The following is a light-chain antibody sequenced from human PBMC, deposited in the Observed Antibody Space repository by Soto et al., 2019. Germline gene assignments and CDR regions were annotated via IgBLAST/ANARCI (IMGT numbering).Light chain of an antibody. J-gene: IGLJ1*01. CDR1: ISDVGRFND. V-gene: IGLV2-23*01. CDR2: EGS. Sequence: LPQPPSVSRSLGQNIIISCTGTISDVGRFNDVSWFQQHPGQVPKLIIYEGSRRPSGVSSRFSGSKSGNTASLTISGLQAEYEADYYCCAYVGARTYVYGTGTKVTVL. CDR3: CAYVGARTYV.